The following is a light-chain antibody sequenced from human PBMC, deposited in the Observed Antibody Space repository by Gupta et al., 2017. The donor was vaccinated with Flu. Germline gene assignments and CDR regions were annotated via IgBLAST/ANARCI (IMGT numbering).Light chain of an antibody. Sequence: DIQMTQSPSSLSASVGDRVSITCRASQSISSYLNWYQQKPGKAPQLLIYAASSLQSGVPSRFSGSGSGTEFTLTISSLQPEDFATYYCQQSYRTPRTLGQGTKLEIK. J-gene: IGKJ2*01. CDR2: AAS. CDR1: QSISSY. CDR3: QQSYRTPRT. V-gene: IGKV1-39*01.